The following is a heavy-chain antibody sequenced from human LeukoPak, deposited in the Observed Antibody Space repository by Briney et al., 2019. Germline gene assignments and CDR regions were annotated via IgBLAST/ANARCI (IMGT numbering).Heavy chain of an antibody. J-gene: IGHJ5*02. Sequence: PSETLSLTCAVYGGSFSGYYRSWIRQPPGKGLEWIGEINHSGSTNYNPSLKSRVTISVDTSKNQFSLKLSSVAAADTAVYYCARGPYPNPRAWGQGTLVTVSS. CDR3: ARGPYPNPRA. V-gene: IGHV4-34*01. CDR1: GGSFSGYY. D-gene: IGHD1-14*01. CDR2: INHSGST.